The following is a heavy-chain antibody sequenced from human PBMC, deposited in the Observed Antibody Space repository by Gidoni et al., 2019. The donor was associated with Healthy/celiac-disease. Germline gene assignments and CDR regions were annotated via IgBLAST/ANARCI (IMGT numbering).Heavy chain of an antibody. CDR2: TYYRSKWYN. D-gene: IGHD3-10*01. J-gene: IGHJ4*02. CDR3: ARASSALLWFGELFFDY. V-gene: IGHV6-1*01. CDR1: GDSVSSNSAA. Sequence: QVQLQQSGPGLVKPSQTLSLTCAISGDSVSSNSAAWNWIRQSPSRGLEWLGRTYYRSKWYNDYAVSVKSRITINPDTSKNQFSLQLNSVTPEDTAVYYCARASSALLWFGELFFDYWGQGTLVTVSS.